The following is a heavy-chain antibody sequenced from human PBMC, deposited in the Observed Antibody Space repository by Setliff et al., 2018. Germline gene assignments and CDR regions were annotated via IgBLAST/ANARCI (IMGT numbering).Heavy chain of an antibody. Sequence: PSETLSLTCTVSGAFLSSGTYYWGWIRQPPGKGPEWIGRIYYRGDTYYNASLKGRLTISVDTAQNQFSLRLTSVTAADTAVYYCARTGTYRYFDYWGQGALVTVSS. J-gene: IGHJ4*02. CDR3: ARTGTYRYFDY. CDR1: GAFLSSGTYY. V-gene: IGHV4-39*01. CDR2: IYYRGDT. D-gene: IGHD1-1*01.